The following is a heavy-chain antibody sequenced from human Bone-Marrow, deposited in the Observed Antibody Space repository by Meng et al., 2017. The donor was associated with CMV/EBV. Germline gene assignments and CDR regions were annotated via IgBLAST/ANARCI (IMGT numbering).Heavy chain of an antibody. Sequence: GESPKIPCVASGFPFSGYTMTWVRQAPGKGLEWVSSLSGNSAYIYYADSVKGRFAISRDNAKNSLFLQMDSLRAEDTAVYYCARLTIVGVRGYDYWGQGTLVTVSS. D-gene: IGHD1-26*01. V-gene: IGHV3-21*01. CDR2: LSGNSAYI. CDR3: ARLTIVGVRGYDY. CDR1: GFPFSGYT. J-gene: IGHJ4*02.